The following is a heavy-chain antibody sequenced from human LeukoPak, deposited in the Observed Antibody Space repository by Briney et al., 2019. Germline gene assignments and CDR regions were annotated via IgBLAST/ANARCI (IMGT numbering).Heavy chain of an antibody. CDR2: IYNSAST. D-gene: IGHD3-22*01. CDR1: GGSVSSYY. J-gene: IGHJ4*02. CDR3: ARRSYDKLYDY. Sequence: PSETLSLTCTVSGGSVSSYYWSWIRQPPGKGLEWIGYIYNSASTNYNPSLKSRVTISVDTSKNQFSLKLSSVTAADTAVYYCARRSYDKLYDYWGQGTLVTVSS. V-gene: IGHV4-59*08.